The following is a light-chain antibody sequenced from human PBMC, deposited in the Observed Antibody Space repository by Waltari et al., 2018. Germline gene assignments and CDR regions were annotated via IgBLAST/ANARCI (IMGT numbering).Light chain of an antibody. V-gene: IGKV1-9*01. CDR1: QDISNY. CDR2: GAS. CDR3: QQLNSYPLT. Sequence: DIQLTQSPSFLSESVRERVTITCRASQDISNYLAWYQQKPGKAPKLLIYGASTLQSGVPSRFSGSGSGTEFTLTISSLQPEDFAIYYCQQLNSYPLTFGGGTKVEIK. J-gene: IGKJ4*01.